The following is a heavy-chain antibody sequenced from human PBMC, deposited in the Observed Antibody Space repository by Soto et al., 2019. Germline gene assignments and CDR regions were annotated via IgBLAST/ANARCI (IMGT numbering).Heavy chain of an antibody. D-gene: IGHD3-9*01. J-gene: IGHJ5*02. CDR1: GGTFSSYT. Sequence: QVQLVQSGAEVKKPGSSVKVSCKASGGTFSSYTISWVRQAPGQGLEWMGRIIPILGIANYAQKFQGRVTITADKSTSTAYMELSSLRSEDTAVYYCATSFLRYYDILTGYPPENWFDPWGQGTLVTVSS. CDR3: ATSFLRYYDILTGYPPENWFDP. CDR2: IIPILGIA. V-gene: IGHV1-69*02.